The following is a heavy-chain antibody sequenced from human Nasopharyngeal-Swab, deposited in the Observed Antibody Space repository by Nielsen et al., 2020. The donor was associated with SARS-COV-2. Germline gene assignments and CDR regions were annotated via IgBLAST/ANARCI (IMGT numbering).Heavy chain of an antibody. CDR3: ARDWRDDYDVLTGYYNLGDH. CDR2: ISDDGNNK. CDR1: GLTFSRYA. V-gene: IGHV3-30-3*01. Sequence: GESLKISCAASGLTFSRYAMHWVRQAPGKGLEWVAVISDDGNNKYYADSVKGRFTISRDNSKNTLYLHMASLRAEDTAVYFCARDWRDDYDVLTGYYNLGDHWGQGTLVTVSS. D-gene: IGHD3-9*01. J-gene: IGHJ4*02.